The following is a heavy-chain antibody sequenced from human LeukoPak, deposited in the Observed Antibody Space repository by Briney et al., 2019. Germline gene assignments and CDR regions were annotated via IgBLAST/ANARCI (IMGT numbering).Heavy chain of an antibody. Sequence: SETLSLTCTVSGGSISSYYWSWIRQPPGKGLEWIGYIYYSGSTNYNPSLKSRVTMSVDTSKNQFSLKLSSVTAADTAVYYCARVRGSYVTNWFDPWGQGTLVTVSS. D-gene: IGHD1-26*01. CDR2: IYYSGST. CDR3: ARVRGSYVTNWFDP. J-gene: IGHJ5*02. V-gene: IGHV4-59*12. CDR1: GGSISSYY.